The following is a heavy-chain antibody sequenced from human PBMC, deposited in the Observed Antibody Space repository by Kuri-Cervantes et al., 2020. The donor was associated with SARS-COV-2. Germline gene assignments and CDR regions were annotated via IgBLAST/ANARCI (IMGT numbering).Heavy chain of an antibody. CDR2: INSDGSST. D-gene: IGHD3-9*01. Sequence: GESLKISCAASGFTFSSYAMSWVRQAPGKGLVWVSRINSDGSSTSYADSVKGRFTISRDNAKNTLYLQMNSLRAEDTAVYYCAKERDILTGFHYYGMDVWGQGTTVTVSS. V-gene: IGHV3-74*01. J-gene: IGHJ6*02. CDR3: AKERDILTGFHYYGMDV. CDR1: GFTFSSYA.